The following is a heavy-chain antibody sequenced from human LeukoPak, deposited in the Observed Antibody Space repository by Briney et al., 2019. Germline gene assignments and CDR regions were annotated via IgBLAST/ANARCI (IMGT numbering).Heavy chain of an antibody. Sequence: SETLSLTCTVSGGSISSSSYYWGWIRQPPGKGLEWIGEINHSGSTNYNPSLKSRVTISLDTSKNDFSLNLSSVDGAGTAVYFCARGQGTVTTYWGQGTLVTVSS. J-gene: IGHJ4*02. V-gene: IGHV4-39*07. D-gene: IGHD4-11*01. CDR2: INHSGST. CDR3: ARGQGTVTTY. CDR1: GGSISSSSYY.